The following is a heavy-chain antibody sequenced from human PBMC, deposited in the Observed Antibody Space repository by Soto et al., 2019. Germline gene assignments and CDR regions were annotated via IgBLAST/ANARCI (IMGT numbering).Heavy chain of an antibody. V-gene: IGHV3-11*06. CDR2: ISGRNTYT. D-gene: IGHD6-25*01. CDR3: ARDGGVIIPAAIGGGYGMDV. Sequence: QVHLVESGGGLVKPGGSLRLSCAASGFTFSDYYMSWIRQAPGKGLEWISYISGRNTYTNYADSVKGRFTISRDNANNSLYLQMNSLRAEDTAVYYCARDGGVIIPAAIGGGYGMDVWGQGTTVTVSS. CDR1: GFTFSDYY. J-gene: IGHJ6*02.